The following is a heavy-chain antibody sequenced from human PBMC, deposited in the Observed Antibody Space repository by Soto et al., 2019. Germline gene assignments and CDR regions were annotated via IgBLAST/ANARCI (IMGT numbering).Heavy chain of an antibody. CDR1: GFTFDNYA. CDR2: ISGGGRST. Sequence: PGWSLRLSCAASGFTFDNYAMTLVRQAPGKGLEWVSGISGGGRSTFYADSVKGRFTISRDNSRNTLYLQMNSLRDEDTAVYYCARPYTLYSSCARDCYLPDYWGKGALVTVSS. V-gene: IGHV3-23*01. J-gene: IGHJ4*02. CDR3: ARPYTLYSSCARDCYLPDY. D-gene: IGHD2-21*02.